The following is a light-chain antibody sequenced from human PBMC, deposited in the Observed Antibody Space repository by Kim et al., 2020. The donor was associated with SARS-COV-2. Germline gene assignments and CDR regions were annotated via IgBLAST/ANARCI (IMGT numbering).Light chain of an antibody. J-gene: IGKJ1*01. CDR3: QQYHTDPWT. Sequence: DIQMTQSPSTLSASVGERVTITCRASQSISSWLAWYQQKPGKAPKLLIYKAFTLESGVPSRFSGGGSGPEFALTISSLQPDDFATYYCQQYHTDPWTFGQGTKVDIK. V-gene: IGKV1-5*03. CDR2: KAF. CDR1: QSISSW.